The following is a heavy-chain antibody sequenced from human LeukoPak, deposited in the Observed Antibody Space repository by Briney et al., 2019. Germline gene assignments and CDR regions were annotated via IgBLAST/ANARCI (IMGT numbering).Heavy chain of an antibody. V-gene: IGHV3-33*05. J-gene: IGHJ4*02. CDR3: ARDELGDY. CDR1: RFTFRDYA. D-gene: IGHD7-27*01. Sequence: GGSLRLSCVVSRFTFRDYAMNWFRQAPGKGLEWVAVISSDGKTDPNYYSDSARGRFTISRDNSRNVLYLQMASLSGEDTAVYYCARDELGDYWGRGTLVAVAS. CDR2: ISSDGKTDPN.